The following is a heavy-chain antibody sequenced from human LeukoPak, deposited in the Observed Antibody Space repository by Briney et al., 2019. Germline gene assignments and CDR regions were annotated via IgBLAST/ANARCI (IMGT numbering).Heavy chain of an antibody. J-gene: IGHJ4*02. V-gene: IGHV1-18*04. CDR1: GYTFTGYY. CDR3: ARDQRDWNYAGYFDY. Sequence: ASVKVSCKASGYTFTGYYMHWVRQAPGQGLEWMGWISAYNGNTNYAQKLQGRVTMTTDTSTSTAYMELRSLRSDDTAVYYCARDQRDWNYAGYFDYWGQGTLVTVSS. D-gene: IGHD1-7*01. CDR2: ISAYNGNT.